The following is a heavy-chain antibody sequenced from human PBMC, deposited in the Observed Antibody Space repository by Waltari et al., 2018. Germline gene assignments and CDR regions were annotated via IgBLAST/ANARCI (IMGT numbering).Heavy chain of an antibody. J-gene: IGHJ6*03. CDR3: ARVKGDYYDSSGYHYYYYYYMDV. CDR1: GGSISSGGYS. V-gene: IGHV4-30-2*01. CDR2: IYHSGGT. Sequence: QLQLQESGSGLVKPSQTLSLTCAVSGGSISSGGYSWSWIRQPPGKGLEWIGYIYHSGGTYYNPDLKSRVTISVDRSKNQFSLKLSSVTAADTAVYYCARVKGDYYDSSGYHYYYYYYMDVWGKGTTVTISS. D-gene: IGHD3-22*01.